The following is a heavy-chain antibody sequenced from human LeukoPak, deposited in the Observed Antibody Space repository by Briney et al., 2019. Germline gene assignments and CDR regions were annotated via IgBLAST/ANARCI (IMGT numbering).Heavy chain of an antibody. CDR1: GYTFTIFY. Sequence: ASVQVSCKASGYTFTIFYIHLVRQAPGQGLELMGIINPSGGSTNYAQKFQGRVTMTRDTATSTVYMELSSLTSEDTAVYYCARDGSDGSSGFNSLDVWGKGTTVTVSS. J-gene: IGHJ6*04. CDR2: INPSGGST. V-gene: IGHV1-46*01. CDR3: ARDGSDGSSGFNSLDV. D-gene: IGHD3-22*01.